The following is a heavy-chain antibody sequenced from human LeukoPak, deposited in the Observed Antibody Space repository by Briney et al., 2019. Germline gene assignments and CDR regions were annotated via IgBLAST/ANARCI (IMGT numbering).Heavy chain of an antibody. D-gene: IGHD4-23*01. CDR2: ISYDGSNK. CDR1: GGSISSNS. CDR3: ANGGNYYYYMDV. Sequence: LSLTCAVSGGSISSNSYYWGWIRQAPGKGLEWVAVISYDGSNKYYADSVKGRFTISRDNSKNTLYLQMNSLRAEDTAVYYCANGGNYYYYMDVWGKGTTVTVSS. V-gene: IGHV3-30*18. J-gene: IGHJ6*03.